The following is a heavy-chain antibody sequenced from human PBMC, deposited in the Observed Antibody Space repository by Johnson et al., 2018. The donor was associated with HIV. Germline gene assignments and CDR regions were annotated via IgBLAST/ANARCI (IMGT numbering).Heavy chain of an antibody. CDR3: TSEGAFYDAFDI. D-gene: IGHD3-16*01. J-gene: IGHJ3*02. Sequence: VQVVESGGGLVQPGRSLRLSCAASGFTFSSYAMHWVRQAPGKGLEWVGRIKSKTDGGTTDYAAPVKGRFTISRDDSKDTLYLQINSLKTEDTAVYYCTSEGAFYDAFDIWGQGTMVTVSS. CDR1: GFTFSSYA. V-gene: IGHV3-15*01. CDR2: IKSKTDGGTT.